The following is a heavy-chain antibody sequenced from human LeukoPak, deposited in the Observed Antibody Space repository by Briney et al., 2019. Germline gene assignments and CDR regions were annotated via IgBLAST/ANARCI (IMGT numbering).Heavy chain of an antibody. CDR3: AKEGDYFDSSGYYSDR. V-gene: IGHV3-23*01. J-gene: IGHJ4*02. CDR1: GFTFSSYA. D-gene: IGHD3-22*01. CDR2: ISGSGGRT. Sequence: GGSLRLSCAASGFTFSSYAMSWVRQAPGKGLEWVSVISGSGGRTYYEDSVKGRFTISRDNSKNTLYSQMNSLRAEDTAVYYCAKEGDYFDSSGYYSDRWGQGTLVTVSS.